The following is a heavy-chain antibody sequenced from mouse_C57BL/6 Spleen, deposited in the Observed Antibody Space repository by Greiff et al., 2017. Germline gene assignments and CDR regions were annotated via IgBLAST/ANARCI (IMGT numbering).Heavy chain of an antibody. CDR2: IWSGGST. J-gene: IGHJ2*01. V-gene: IGHV2-2*01. CDR3: ALGDYGSPLDY. D-gene: IGHD1-1*01. Sequence: QVQLKQSGPGLVQPSQSLSITCTVSGFSLTSYGVHWVRQSPGKGLEWLGVIWSGGSTDYNAAFVSRLCISKDNSENQVFFKMNSLEADDTAIYYFALGDYGSPLDYWGQGTTLTVSS. CDR1: GFSLTSYG.